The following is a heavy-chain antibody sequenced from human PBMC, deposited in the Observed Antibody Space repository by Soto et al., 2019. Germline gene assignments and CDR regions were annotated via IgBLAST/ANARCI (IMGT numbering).Heavy chain of an antibody. D-gene: IGHD5-12*01. CDR1: GFTFSSYA. CDR2: ISGSGGST. Sequence: PGGSLRLSCAASGFTFSSYAMSWVRQAPGKGLEWVSAISGSGGSTYYADSVKGRFTISRDNSKNTLYLQMNSLRAEDTAVYYCAKDRRWLQSSYYFDYWGQGTLVTVSS. V-gene: IGHV3-23*01. CDR3: AKDRRWLQSSYYFDY. J-gene: IGHJ4*02.